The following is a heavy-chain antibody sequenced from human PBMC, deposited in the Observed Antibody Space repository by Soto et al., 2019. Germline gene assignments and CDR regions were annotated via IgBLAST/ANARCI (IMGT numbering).Heavy chain of an antibody. CDR3: AHRLSNPPYNWFDP. Sequence: QITLKESGPTLVKPTQTLTLTCSFSGFSLTTSGVGVGWIRQPPGKALEWLALIYWDDDKRYSPSLKSRLTITKDTSKNPVVLTMTNMDPVDTATYYCAHRLSNPPYNWFDPWGQGALVTVSS. D-gene: IGHD4-4*01. CDR1: GFSLTTSGVG. J-gene: IGHJ5*02. V-gene: IGHV2-5*02. CDR2: IYWDDDK.